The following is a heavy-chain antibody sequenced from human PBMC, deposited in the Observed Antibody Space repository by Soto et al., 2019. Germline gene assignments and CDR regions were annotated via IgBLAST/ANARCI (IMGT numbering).Heavy chain of an antibody. V-gene: IGHV3-74*01. J-gene: IGHJ4*02. CDR3: ARDQTDSGGYSDS. Sequence: GGSLRLSCAASGFTFSSYWMHWVRQAPGKGLVWVSRINSDGSNEYYADSVKGRFTISRDNSKNTVYLQVSKLRAEDTAVYFCARDQTDSGGYSDSWGQGTLVTVSS. D-gene: IGHD3-22*01. CDR2: INSDGSNE. CDR1: GFTFSSYW.